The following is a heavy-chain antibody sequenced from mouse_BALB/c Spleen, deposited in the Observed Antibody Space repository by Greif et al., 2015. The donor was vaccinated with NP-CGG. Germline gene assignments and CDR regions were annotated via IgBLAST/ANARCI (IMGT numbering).Heavy chain of an antibody. D-gene: IGHD1-1*02. CDR2: ISNGGGST. J-gene: IGHJ4*01. CDR3: ARRGNYAMDY. CDR1: GFTFSSYT. Sequence: EVKVVESGGGLVQPGGSLKLSCAASGFTFSSYTMSWVRQTPEKRLEWVACISNGGGSTYYPDTVKGRFTISRDNAKNTLYLQMSSLKSEDTAMYYCARRGNYAMDYWGQGTSVTVSS. V-gene: IGHV5-12-2*01.